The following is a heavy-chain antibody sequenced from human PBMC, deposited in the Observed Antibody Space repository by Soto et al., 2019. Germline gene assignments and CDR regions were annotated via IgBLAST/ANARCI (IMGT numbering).Heavy chain of an antibody. CDR1: GFTFSDNY. CDR2: ISSSGSII. D-gene: IGHD3-22*01. J-gene: IGHJ4*02. V-gene: IGHV3-11*01. CDR3: ARDLGYYESDGYFDY. Sequence: SLRLSCAASGFTFSDNYMSWIRQAPGKGLEWVSYISSSGSIIYYADSVKGRFTISRDNAKNSLYLQMNSLRAEDTAVYYCARDLGYYESDGYFDYWGQGARVTVSS.